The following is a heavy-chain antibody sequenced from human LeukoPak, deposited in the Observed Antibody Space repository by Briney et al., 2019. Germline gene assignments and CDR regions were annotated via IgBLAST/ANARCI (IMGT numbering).Heavy chain of an antibody. D-gene: IGHD2-15*01. CDR2: IYYDGST. CDR1: GGSISTYY. V-gene: IGHV4-59*01. CDR3: ARCSSGGSCYVVE. J-gene: IGHJ4*02. Sequence: SETLSLTCTVSGGSISTYYWSWIRQPPGKGLEWIGYIYYDGSTIYNPSLKSRVTISVDTSKNQFSLKLSSVTAADTAVYYCARCSSGGSCYVVEWGQGTLLTVSS.